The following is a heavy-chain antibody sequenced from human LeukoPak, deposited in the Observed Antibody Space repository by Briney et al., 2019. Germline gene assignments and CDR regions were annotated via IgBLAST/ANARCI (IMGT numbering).Heavy chain of an antibody. Sequence: GGSLRLSCAASGFTFGTYEMNWVRQAPGKGLEWASYVSSSGSTIYYADSVKGRFTISRDNAKNSLYLQMNSLRAEDTAVYYCARLNSGSYYHPFDYWGQGTLVTVSS. D-gene: IGHD1-26*01. CDR1: GFTFGTYE. CDR2: VSSSGSTI. J-gene: IGHJ4*02. CDR3: ARLNSGSYYHPFDY. V-gene: IGHV3-48*03.